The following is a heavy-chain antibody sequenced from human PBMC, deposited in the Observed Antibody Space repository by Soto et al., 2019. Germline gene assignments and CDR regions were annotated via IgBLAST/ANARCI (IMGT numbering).Heavy chain of an antibody. D-gene: IGHD3-16*01. CDR2: IYRDGSNK. V-gene: IGHV3-33*01. Sequence: QVQLVESGGGGVQPGRSLRLSCATSGFTFSSFVMHWVRQAPGKGLEWVAVIYRDGSNKYYADSVKGRFTISRDNSKSTLYLQMNSLRAEDTAVYYCASRVGAVDYWGQGTLVTVSS. J-gene: IGHJ4*02. CDR1: GFTFSSFV. CDR3: ASRVGAVDY.